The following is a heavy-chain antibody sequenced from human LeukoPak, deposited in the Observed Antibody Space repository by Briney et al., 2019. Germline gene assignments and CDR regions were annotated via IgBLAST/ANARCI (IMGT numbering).Heavy chain of an antibody. D-gene: IGHD3-10*01. CDR1: GFTFSSYS. J-gene: IGHJ4*02. CDR2: ISSSSSYI. Sequence: GGSLRLSCAASGFTFSSYSMNWVRQAPGKGLEWVSSISSSSSYIYYADSVKGRFAISRDNAKNSLYLQMNSLRAEDTALYYCAKDIVRVAQPIFDYWGQGTLVTVSS. V-gene: IGHV3-21*04. CDR3: AKDIVRVAQPIFDY.